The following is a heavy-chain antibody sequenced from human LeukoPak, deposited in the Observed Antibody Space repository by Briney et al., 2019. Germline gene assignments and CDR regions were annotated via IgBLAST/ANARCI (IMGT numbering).Heavy chain of an antibody. CDR2: IHPSEGF. Sequence: SETLSLTCDVYGGSCDDYYCSWIRQPPGKGLEWIGEIHPSEGFYYNSTLVSRVTISIDPSKTHFSLRLASVTAADTAFYYCARGRDRSKAGDHWGQGSLVTVSS. V-gene: IGHV4-34*01. CDR1: GGSCDDYY. D-gene: IGHD5-24*01. J-gene: IGHJ4*02. CDR3: ARGRDRSKAGDH.